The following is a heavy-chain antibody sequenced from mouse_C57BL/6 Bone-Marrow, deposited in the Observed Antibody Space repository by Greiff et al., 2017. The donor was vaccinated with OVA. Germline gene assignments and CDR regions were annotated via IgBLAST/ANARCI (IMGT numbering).Heavy chain of an antibody. V-gene: IGHV1-85*01. J-gene: IGHJ2*01. CDR1: GYTFTSYD. CDR3: ARSDAYYFDY. Sequence: QVQLQQSGPELVKPGASVKLSCKASGYTFTSYDINWVKQRPGQGLEWIGWIYPRDGSTTYNEKFKGKATLTVDTSSSTAYMELHSLTSEDSAVYFCARSDAYYFDYWGQGTTLTVSS. CDR2: IYPRDGST.